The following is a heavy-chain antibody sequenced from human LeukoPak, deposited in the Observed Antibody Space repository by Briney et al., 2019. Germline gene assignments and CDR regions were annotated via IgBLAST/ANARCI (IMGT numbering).Heavy chain of an antibody. CDR3: ARGAGSSWFDY. D-gene: IGHD6-13*01. J-gene: IGHJ4*02. V-gene: IGHV1-2*02. CDR2: LNPNSGAT. CDR1: GYTFTVNY. Sequence: VASVKVSCKPSGYTFTVNYLHWVRQAPGQGLEWMGWLNPNSGATNYAQKFQGRVTLTRVTSISTAYMELTRLTSDDTAMYYCARGAGSSWFDYWGRGALVTVSS.